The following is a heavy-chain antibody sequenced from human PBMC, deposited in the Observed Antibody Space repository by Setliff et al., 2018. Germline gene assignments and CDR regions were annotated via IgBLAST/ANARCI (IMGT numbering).Heavy chain of an antibody. CDR1: GGSFNVYF. D-gene: IGHD3-10*01. Sequence: SETLSLTCAVYGGSFNVYFWSWIRQPPGKGLEWIGEISHSGSTNYNPSLMSRVTISVDTSRNQFSLKLRSVTAADTAVYYCARLSWDGLRYYGLDVWGQGATVTVSS. V-gene: IGHV4-34*01. CDR2: ISHSGST. CDR3: ARLSWDGLRYYGLDV. J-gene: IGHJ6*02.